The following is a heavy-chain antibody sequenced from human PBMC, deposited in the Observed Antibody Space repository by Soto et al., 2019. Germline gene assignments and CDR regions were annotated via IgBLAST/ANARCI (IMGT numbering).Heavy chain of an antibody. CDR1: GGSISSYY. D-gene: IGHD3-22*01. Sequence: SETLSLTCTVSGGSISSYYWSWIRQPPGKGLEWIGYIYYSGSTNYNPSLKSRVTISVDTSKNQFSLKLSSVTAAGTAVYYCARDLRDYYDSSGYYYGDYGMDVWGQGTTVTVSS. CDR3: ARDLRDYYDSSGYYYGDYGMDV. V-gene: IGHV4-59*01. CDR2: IYYSGST. J-gene: IGHJ6*02.